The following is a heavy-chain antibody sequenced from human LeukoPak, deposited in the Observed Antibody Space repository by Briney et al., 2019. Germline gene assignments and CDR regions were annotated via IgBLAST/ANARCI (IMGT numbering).Heavy chain of an antibody. CDR3: ARGTVYYYDSSGYYPAFDS. CDR1: GFTFSNYA. D-gene: IGHD3-22*01. Sequence: GGSLRLSCAASGFTFSNYAMFWVRQAPGKGLEWVAVISYDGNNKYYTDPVKGRFTISRDNSKNTLYLQMDSLRAEDTAVYYCARGTVYYYDSSGYYPAFDSWGQGTLVTVSS. CDR2: ISYDGNNK. V-gene: IGHV3-30*04. J-gene: IGHJ4*02.